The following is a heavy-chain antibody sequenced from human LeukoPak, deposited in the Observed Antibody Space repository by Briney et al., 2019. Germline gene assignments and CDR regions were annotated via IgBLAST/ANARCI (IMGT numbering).Heavy chain of an antibody. CDR2: INPNSGGT. V-gene: IGHV1-2*02. Sequence: ASVKVSCKASGYTFTGYYMHWVRQAPGQGLEWMGWINPNSGGTNYAQEFQGRVTMTRDTSISTAYTELSRLRSDDTAVYYCAVRGCSSTSCYLGYAFDIWGQGTMVTVSS. D-gene: IGHD2-2*01. CDR1: GYTFTGYY. J-gene: IGHJ3*02. CDR3: AVRGCSSTSCYLGYAFDI.